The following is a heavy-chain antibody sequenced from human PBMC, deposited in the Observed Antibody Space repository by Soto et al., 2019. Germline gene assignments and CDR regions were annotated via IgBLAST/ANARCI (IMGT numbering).Heavy chain of an antibody. CDR3: ARDILTGYYEISMGV. J-gene: IGHJ6*02. CDR2: ISSSSSTI. D-gene: IGHD3-9*01. V-gene: IGHV3-48*02. Sequence: GGSLRLSCAASGFTFSSYNMNWVRQAPGKGLEWVSYISSSSSTIYYADSVKGRFTISRDNAKNSLYLQMNSLRDEDTAVYYCARDILTGYYEISMGVWGQGTTVTVSS. CDR1: GFTFSSYN.